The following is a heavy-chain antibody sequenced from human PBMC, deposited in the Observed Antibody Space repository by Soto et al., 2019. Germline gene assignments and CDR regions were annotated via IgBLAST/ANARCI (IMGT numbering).Heavy chain of an antibody. Sequence: EVQVLESGGGLVQPGGSLRLSCAASGFTFSSYAMSWVRQGPGKGLEWGSAISESGGSTYYADSVKGRFTITRDNSKNTLYLQMNSLRVEDTAVYYCAKPSTRYCGGDCSWDYWGQGTLVTVSS. CDR2: ISESGGST. CDR1: GFTFSSYA. J-gene: IGHJ4*02. V-gene: IGHV3-23*01. D-gene: IGHD2-21*02. CDR3: AKPSTRYCGGDCSWDY.